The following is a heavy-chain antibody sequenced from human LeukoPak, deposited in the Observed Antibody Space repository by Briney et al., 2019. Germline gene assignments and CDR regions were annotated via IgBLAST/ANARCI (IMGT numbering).Heavy chain of an antibody. J-gene: IGHJ4*02. CDR3: AISYYYGSGSIG. D-gene: IGHD3-10*01. CDR1: AGNFSSYA. CDR2: IIPILGIA. V-gene: IGHV1-69*04. Sequence: ASVKVSCKASAGNFSSYAISWVRQAPGQGLEWMGRIIPILGIANYAQKFQGRVTITADKSTSTAYMELSSLRSEDTAVYYCAISYYYGSGSIGWGQGTLVTVSS.